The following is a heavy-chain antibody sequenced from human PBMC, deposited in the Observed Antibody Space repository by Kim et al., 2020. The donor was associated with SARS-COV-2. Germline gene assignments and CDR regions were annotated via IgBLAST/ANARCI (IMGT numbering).Heavy chain of an antibody. CDR3: ARDRGGLWYFDL. D-gene: IGHD3-10*01. Sequence: YYGDSVKDRFTITRQNSKNTLYLEMNSLRAEDTAVYYCARDRGGLWYFDLWGRGTLVTVSS. J-gene: IGHJ2*01. V-gene: IGHV3-53*04.